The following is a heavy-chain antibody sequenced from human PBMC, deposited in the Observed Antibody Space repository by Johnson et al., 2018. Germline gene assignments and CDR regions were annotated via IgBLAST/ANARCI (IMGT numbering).Heavy chain of an antibody. CDR3: AGGYYYDSSGFPYYYYGMDV. J-gene: IGHJ6*02. CDR2: ISSSGSTI. V-gene: IGHV3-11*01. CDR1: GFTFSDYY. Sequence: VQLVESGGGLVKPGGSLRLSCAASGFTFSDYYMSWIRQAPGKGLEWVSYISSSGSTIYYADSVKGRFTISRDNAKNSLYLQMNSLRAEDTAGYYCAGGYYYDSSGFPYYYYGMDVWGQGTTVTVSS. D-gene: IGHD3-22*01.